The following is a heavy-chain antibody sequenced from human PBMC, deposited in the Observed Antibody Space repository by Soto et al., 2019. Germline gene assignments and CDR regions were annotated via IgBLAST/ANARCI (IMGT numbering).Heavy chain of an antibody. CDR3: AKPKRGTTVTTQEWDY. V-gene: IGHV3-23*01. Sequence: LRLSCAASGFTFSSYAMSWVRQAPGKGLEWVSAISGSGGSTYYADSVKGRFTISRDNSKNTLYLQMNSLRAEDTAVYYCAKPKRGTTVTTQEWDYWGQGTLVTVSS. J-gene: IGHJ4*02. CDR1: GFTFSSYA. CDR2: ISGSGGST. D-gene: IGHD4-17*01.